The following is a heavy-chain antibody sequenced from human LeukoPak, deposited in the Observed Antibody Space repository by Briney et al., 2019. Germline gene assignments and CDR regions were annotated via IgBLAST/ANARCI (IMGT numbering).Heavy chain of an antibody. CDR1: GGSFSGYY. CDR2: INHSGST. CDR3: ARDSRGFNP. J-gene: IGHJ5*01. Sequence: SETLSLTCAVYGGSFSGYYWSWIRQPPGKGLEWIGEINHSGSTNYNPSLKSRVTISVDTSKNQFSLKLGSVTAADTAVYYCARDSRGFNPWGQGTLVTVSS. D-gene: IGHD6-13*01. V-gene: IGHV4-34*01.